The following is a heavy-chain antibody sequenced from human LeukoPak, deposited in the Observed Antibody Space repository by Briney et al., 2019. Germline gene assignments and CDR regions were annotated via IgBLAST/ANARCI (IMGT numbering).Heavy chain of an antibody. CDR1: GFMFSRLG. CDR3: AKEGDQFRGYLDA. D-gene: IGHD3-16*01. Sequence: GRSLRLSCTASGFMFSRLGMQWVRQAPGEGLEWVAMIWHDGSVEEYADSVKGRFTISRDDSQNTLYLQMNSLRDDDTAVYYCAKEGDQFRGYLDAWGKGTTVTVSS. V-gene: IGHV3-33*06. CDR2: IWHDGSVE. J-gene: IGHJ6*03.